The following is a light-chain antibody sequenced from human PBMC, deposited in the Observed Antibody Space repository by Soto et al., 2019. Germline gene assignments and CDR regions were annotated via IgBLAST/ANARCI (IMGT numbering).Light chain of an antibody. V-gene: IGKV1-13*02. Sequence: AIQMTQSPSSLYASVGDRVTITCRASQGIRNDLGWYQQKPGKAPKLLIYDVSSLESGVPSRFSGSGSETEFTLTISSLFPDDFATYYCQQYNRYWTFGQGTKVDIK. CDR3: QQYNRYWT. J-gene: IGKJ1*01. CDR2: DVS. CDR1: QGIRND.